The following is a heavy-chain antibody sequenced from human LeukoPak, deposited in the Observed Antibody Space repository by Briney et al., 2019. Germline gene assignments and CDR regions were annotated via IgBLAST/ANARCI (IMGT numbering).Heavy chain of an antibody. CDR1: GFTFSSYA. D-gene: IGHD5-24*01. Sequence: RGSQRLSCAASGFTFSSYAMSWVRQAPGKGLEWVSSISSSISYIYYADSVEGRFTISRDNAKNSLHLQMNSLRAEDTAVYYCARSGRDGYNWDTFDIWGQGTMVT. CDR3: ARSGRDGYNWDTFDI. CDR2: ISSSISYI. J-gene: IGHJ3*02. V-gene: IGHV3-21*01.